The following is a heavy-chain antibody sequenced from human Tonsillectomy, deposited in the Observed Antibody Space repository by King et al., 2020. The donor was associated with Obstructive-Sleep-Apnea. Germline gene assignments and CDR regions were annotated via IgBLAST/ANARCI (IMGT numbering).Heavy chain of an antibody. CDR3: AKARTLYAFDI. J-gene: IGHJ3*02. CDR2: ISYDGSNK. V-gene: IGHV3-30*18. Sequence: VQLVESGGGVVQPGRSLRLSCAASGFTFSSYGMHWVRQAPGKGLEWVALISYDGSNKYFSASVKGRFTISGDNSKNTLYLQMNSPRAEDTAVYYCAKARTLYAFDIWGQGTMVTVSS. CDR1: GFTFSSYG. D-gene: IGHD3-16*01.